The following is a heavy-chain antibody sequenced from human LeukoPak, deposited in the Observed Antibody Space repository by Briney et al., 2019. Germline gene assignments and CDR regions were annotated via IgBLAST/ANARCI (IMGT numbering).Heavy chain of an antibody. Sequence: ASVKVSCKASGYTFTGYYMHWVRQAPGQGLERMGWINPNSGGTNYAQKFQGWVTMTRDTSISTAYMELSRLRSDDTAVYYCARGRYSSSWVDYWGQGTLVTVSS. D-gene: IGHD6-13*01. CDR2: INPNSGGT. V-gene: IGHV1-2*04. CDR3: ARGRYSSSWVDY. CDR1: GYTFTGYY. J-gene: IGHJ4*02.